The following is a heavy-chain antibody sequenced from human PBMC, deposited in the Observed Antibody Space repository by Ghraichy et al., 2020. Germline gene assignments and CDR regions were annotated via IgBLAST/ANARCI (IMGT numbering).Heavy chain of an antibody. CDR1: GFTFSSYA. Sequence: GGSLRLSCAASGFTFSSYAMSWVRQAPGKGLEWVSAISGSGGSTYYADSVKGRFTISRDNSKNTLYLQMNSLRAEDTAVYYCAKRTVGATWAYYYYGMDVWGQGTTVTVSS. V-gene: IGHV3-23*01. J-gene: IGHJ6*02. D-gene: IGHD1-26*01. CDR3: AKRTVGATWAYYYYGMDV. CDR2: ISGSGGST.